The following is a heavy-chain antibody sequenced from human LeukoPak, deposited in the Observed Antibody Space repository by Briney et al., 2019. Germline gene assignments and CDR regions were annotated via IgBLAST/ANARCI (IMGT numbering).Heavy chain of an antibody. V-gene: IGHV3-23*01. J-gene: IGHJ6*02. D-gene: IGHD4-17*01. Sequence: PGGSLRLSCAASGFTFSSCAMSWVRQAPGKGLEWVSGISNSGGSTYHADSVKGRFTISRDNSKNTLYPQMNSLRAEDTAVYYCAKSRGQYGDYLFYYYGMDVWGQGTTVTVSS. CDR2: ISNSGGST. CDR3: AKSRGQYGDYLFYYYGMDV. CDR1: GFTFSSCA.